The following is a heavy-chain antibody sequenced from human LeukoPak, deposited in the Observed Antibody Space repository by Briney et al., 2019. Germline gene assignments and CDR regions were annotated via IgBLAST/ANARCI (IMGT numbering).Heavy chain of an antibody. CDR2: FYTSGVT. J-gene: IGHJ4*02. CDR3: ARDRTMVGGVDY. CDR1: GDSITSYY. V-gene: IGHV4-4*07. D-gene: IGHD4/OR15-4a*01. Sequence: SETLSLTCTVSGDSITSYYWSWIRQPAGKGLEWIGRFYTSGVTNYSPSLRSRATISVDTSKNQFSLKLSSVTAADTAVYYCARDRTMVGGVDYWGQGILVTISS.